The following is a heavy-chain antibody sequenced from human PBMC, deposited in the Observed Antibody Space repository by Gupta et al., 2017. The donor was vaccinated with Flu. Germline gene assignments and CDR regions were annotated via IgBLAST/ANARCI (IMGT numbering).Heavy chain of an antibody. CDR3: TRDSYSNPNPLFDY. V-gene: IGHV3-49*04. J-gene: IGHJ4*02. CDR2: IRSKADGGTT. Sequence: EVQLVESGGGLVQPGRSLRLSCTASGFTFGDYAMSWVRQAPGKGLEWVGFIRSKADGGTTEYAASVKGRFTISRDDSKSIAYLQMNSLKTEDTAVYYCTRDSYSNPNPLFDYWGQGTLVTVSS. CDR1: GFTFGDYA. D-gene: IGHD4-4*01.